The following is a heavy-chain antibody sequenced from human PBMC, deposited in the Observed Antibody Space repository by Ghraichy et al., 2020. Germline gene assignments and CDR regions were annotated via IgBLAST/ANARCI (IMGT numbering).Heavy chain of an antibody. CDR2: IIPIFAAA. Sequence: SVKVSCKIARATVCSPVIFFERVAPLQLLEWMGGIIPIFAAANYAQKFQGRVTISADESTSTAYMEVRGLRPEDTAVYYCARAGVIVEMTTAVDHGMDVWGQGTTVIVSS. V-gene: IGHV1-69*13. D-gene: IGHD5-24*01. J-gene: IGHJ6*02. CDR3: ARAGVIVEMTTAVDHGMDV. CDR1: RATVCSPV.